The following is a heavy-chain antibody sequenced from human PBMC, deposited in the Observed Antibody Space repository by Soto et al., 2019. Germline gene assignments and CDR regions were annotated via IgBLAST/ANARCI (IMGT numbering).Heavy chain of an antibody. Sequence: QVQLVQSGAEVKTPGSSVKVSCKASGGTFSSYAISWVRQAPGQGLEWMGGIIPIFGTANYAQKFQGRVTIIADESSSTAYMELSSLRYEDTAVYSCATGKRTAMVTLYYGMDVWGRGTTVTVSS. CDR3: ATGKRTAMVTLYYGMDV. CDR1: GGTFSSYA. J-gene: IGHJ6*02. V-gene: IGHV1-69*12. CDR2: IIPIFGTA. D-gene: IGHD5-18*01.